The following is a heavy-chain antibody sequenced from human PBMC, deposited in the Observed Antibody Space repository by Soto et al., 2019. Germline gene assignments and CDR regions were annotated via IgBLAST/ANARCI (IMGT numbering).Heavy chain of an antibody. CDR1: GYTFTTYW. CDR3: ALSSSWYRGWFDP. Sequence: EVQLVQSGAEVKKPGESLRISCKGSGYTFTTYWIGWVRQMPGKGLEWMGIIYPGDSDTRYSPSFQGQVTISADKSINTAYLQWSSLKASDTAMYYCALSSSWYRGWFDPWGQGTLVTVSS. V-gene: IGHV5-51*01. J-gene: IGHJ5*02. CDR2: IYPGDSDT. D-gene: IGHD6-13*01.